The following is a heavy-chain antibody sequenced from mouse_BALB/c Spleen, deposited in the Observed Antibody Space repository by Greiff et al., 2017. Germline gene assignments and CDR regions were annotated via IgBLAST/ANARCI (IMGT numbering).Heavy chain of an antibody. CDR1: GYTFTSYD. CDR2: IYPGDGST. J-gene: IGHJ4*01. CDR3: ARTGYDSYAMDY. D-gene: IGHD2-2*01. Sequence: QVQLQRSGPELVKPGALVKISCKASGYTFTSYDINWVKQRPGQGLEWIGWIYPGDGSTKYNEKFKGKATLTADKSSSTAYMQLSSLTSENSAVYFCARTGYDSYAMDYWGQGTSVTVSS. V-gene: IGHV1S56*01.